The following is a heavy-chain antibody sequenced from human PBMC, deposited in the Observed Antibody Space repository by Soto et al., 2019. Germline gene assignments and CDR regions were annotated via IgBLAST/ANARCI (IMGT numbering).Heavy chain of an antibody. CDR3: ARGPVEKTGTFDY. J-gene: IGHJ4*02. Sequence: EVQLVESGGGLVKPGGSLRLSCAASGFTFSSYSMNWVRQAPGKGLEWVSSISSSSSYIYYADSVKGRFTISRDNAKNSLYLQMNSLRAEDTAVYYCARGPVEKTGTFDYWGQGTLVTVSS. V-gene: IGHV3-21*01. CDR2: ISSSSSYI. CDR1: GFTFSSYS. D-gene: IGHD1-1*01.